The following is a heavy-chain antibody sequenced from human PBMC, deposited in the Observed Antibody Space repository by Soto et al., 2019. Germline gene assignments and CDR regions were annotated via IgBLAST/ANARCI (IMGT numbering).Heavy chain of an antibody. CDR3: ARLDGIMVRGVTYYFDY. D-gene: IGHD3-10*01. V-gene: IGHV4-39*01. J-gene: IGHJ4*02. CDR2: MYYSGST. Sequence: QLQLQESGPGLVKPSETLSLTCTVSVGSISSSSYYLGWIRQPPVKGLEWIGSMYYSGSTYYNPSIKSRVTISVETSKNQCSLKQSSMTAADSAVYYCARLDGIMVRGVTYYFDYWGQGTLVTVSS. CDR1: VGSISSSSYY.